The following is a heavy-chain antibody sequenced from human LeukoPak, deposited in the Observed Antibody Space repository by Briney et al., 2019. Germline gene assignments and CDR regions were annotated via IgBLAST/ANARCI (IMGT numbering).Heavy chain of an antibody. D-gene: IGHD6-13*01. CDR1: GFTFSNYA. Sequence: GGSLRLSCAASGFTFSNYAMTWVRQAPGKGLEWVAVISYDGSNKYYADSVKGRFTISRDNSKNTLYLQMNSLRAEDTAVYYCARVAPAAGIYVDNYFDYWGQGTLVTVSS. V-gene: IGHV3-30*04. J-gene: IGHJ4*02. CDR3: ARVAPAAGIYVDNYFDY. CDR2: ISYDGSNK.